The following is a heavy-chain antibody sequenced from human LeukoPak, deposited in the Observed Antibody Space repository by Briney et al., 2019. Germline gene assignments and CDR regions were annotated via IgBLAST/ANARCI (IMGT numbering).Heavy chain of an antibody. CDR1: GFTVSSNY. CDR2: IYSGGST. CDR3: ARGYCSGGSCYSFDY. V-gene: IGHV3-66*01. J-gene: IGHJ4*02. D-gene: IGHD2-15*01. Sequence: PGGSLRLSCAASGFTVSSNYMSWVLQAPGKGLEWVSVIYSGGSTYYADSVKGRFTISRDNSKNTLYLQMNSLRAEDTAVYYCARGYCSGGSCYSFDYWGQGTLVTVSS.